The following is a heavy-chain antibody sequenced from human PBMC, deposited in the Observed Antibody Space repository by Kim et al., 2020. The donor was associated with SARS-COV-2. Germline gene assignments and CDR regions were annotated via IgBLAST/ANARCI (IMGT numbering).Heavy chain of an antibody. CDR1: GYTFTSYY. J-gene: IGHJ6*02. CDR2: INPSGGST. Sequence: ASVKVSCKASGYTFTSYYMHWVRQAPGQGLEWMGIINPSGGSTSYAQKFQGRVTMTRDTSTSTVYMELSSLRSEDTAVYYCARDPREDYYDSSGNPGMDVWGQGTTVTVSS. V-gene: IGHV1-46*01. CDR3: ARDPREDYYDSSGNPGMDV. D-gene: IGHD3-22*01.